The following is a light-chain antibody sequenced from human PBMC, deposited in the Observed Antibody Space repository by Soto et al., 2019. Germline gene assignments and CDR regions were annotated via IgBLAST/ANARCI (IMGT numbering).Light chain of an antibody. V-gene: IGLV2-14*01. CDR2: EVS. CDR1: SSDVGAYNC. J-gene: IGLJ1*01. CDR3: SAYAGSNNFV. Sequence: QSALTQPASVSGSPGQTITISCTGTSSDVGAYNCVSWYQQHPGKAPKLMIYEVSNRPSGVSDRFSGSKSGNTASLTISGLQTEDEADYYCSAYAGSNNFVFGSGTKVTVL.